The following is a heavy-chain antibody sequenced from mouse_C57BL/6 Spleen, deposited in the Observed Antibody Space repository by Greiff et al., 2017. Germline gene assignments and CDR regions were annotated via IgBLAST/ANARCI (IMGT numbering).Heavy chain of an antibody. J-gene: IGHJ4*01. V-gene: IGHV7-1*01. CDR2: SRNKANDYTT. Sequence: EVKLMESGGGLVQSGRSLRLSCATSGFTFSDFYMEWVRQAPGKGLEWIAASRNKANDYTTEYSASVKGRFIVSRDTSQSILYLQMNALRAEDTAIYYCARDDPYYAMDYWGQGTSVTVSS. CDR3: ARDDPYYAMDY. CDR1: GFTFSDFY.